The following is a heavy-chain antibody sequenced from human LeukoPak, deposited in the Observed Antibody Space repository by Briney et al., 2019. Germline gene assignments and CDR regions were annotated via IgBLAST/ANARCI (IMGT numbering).Heavy chain of an antibody. CDR2: ISGSGGDT. D-gene: IGHD3-22*01. J-gene: IGHJ4*02. Sequence: GGSLRLSCAASGFAFSSYAMSWVRQAPGKGLEWVSAISGSGGDTWYADSVRGRFTISRDNSKNTLYMQVNSLRDEDTAVYYCAKDYYDISGSRYDFWGQGTLSPSPQ. V-gene: IGHV3-23*01. CDR1: GFAFSSYA. CDR3: AKDYYDISGSRYDF.